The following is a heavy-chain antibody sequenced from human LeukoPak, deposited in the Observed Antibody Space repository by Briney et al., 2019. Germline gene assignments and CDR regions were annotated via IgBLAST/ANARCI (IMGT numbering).Heavy chain of an antibody. J-gene: IGHJ5*02. CDR3: TRDGPRSSGYPDT. Sequence: SETLSLTCTVSGGSISSGGHFWSWIRQHPGKGLEWIGYIYYSGSTYYNPSLKSRVNISVDTSKNQFSLGLNSVTAADTAVYYCTRDGPRSSGYPDTWGQGTRVTVSS. CDR2: IYYSGST. D-gene: IGHD3-22*01. V-gene: IGHV4-31*03. CDR1: GGSISSGGHF.